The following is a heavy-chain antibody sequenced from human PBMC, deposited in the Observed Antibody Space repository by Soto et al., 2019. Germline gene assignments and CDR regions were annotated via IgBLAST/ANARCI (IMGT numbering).Heavy chain of an antibody. CDR1: GGSISSSSYY. CDR3: ARLRPGIAVAGTDFDY. V-gene: IGHV4-39*01. D-gene: IGHD6-19*01. CDR2: IYYSGST. Sequence: PSETLSLTCTVSGGSISSSSYYWGWIRQPPGKGLEWIGSIYYSGSTYYNPSLKSRVTISVDTSKNQFSLKLSSVTAADTAVYYCARLRPGIAVAGTDFDYWGQGTLVTVSS. J-gene: IGHJ4*02.